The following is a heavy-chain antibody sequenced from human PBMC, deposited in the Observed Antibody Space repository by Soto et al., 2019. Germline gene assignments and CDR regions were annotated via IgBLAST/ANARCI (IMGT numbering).Heavy chain of an antibody. D-gene: IGHD3-22*01. CDR3: AKDPLLDSSGYSVSGHFDY. CDR2: ISYDGSNK. Sequence: PWGSLRLSCAASGFTFSSYGMHWVRQAPCKGLEWVAVISYDGSNKYYADSVKGRFTISRDNSKNTLYLQMNSLRAEDTAVYYCAKDPLLDSSGYSVSGHFDYWGQGTLVTVSS. J-gene: IGHJ4*02. CDR1: GFTFSSYG. V-gene: IGHV3-30*18.